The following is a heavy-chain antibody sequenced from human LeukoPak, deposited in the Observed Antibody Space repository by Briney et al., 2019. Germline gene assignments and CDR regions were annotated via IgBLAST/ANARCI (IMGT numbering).Heavy chain of an antibody. CDR2: IYYSGST. V-gene: IGHV4-59*05. Sequence: PGGSLRLSCAASGFTVSSNCMSWVRQAPGKGLEWIGSIYYSGSTYYNPSLKSRVTISVDTSKNQFSLKLSSVTAADTAVYYCARTMTYFDYWGQGTLVTVSS. CDR1: GFTVSSNC. J-gene: IGHJ4*02. CDR3: ARTMTYFDY. D-gene: IGHD1-1*01.